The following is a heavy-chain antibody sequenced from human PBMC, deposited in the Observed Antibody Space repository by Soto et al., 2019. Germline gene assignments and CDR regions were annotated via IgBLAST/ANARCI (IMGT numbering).Heavy chain of an antibody. V-gene: IGHV3-23*01. CDR2: IGGSGGSR. Sequence: PGGPLRLSCAASGFTFNNYAMNWVRQAPGKGLEWVSGIGGSGGSRNYADSVKGRFTISRDNSRNTLYVEMNSLRAEDTGIYYCAKGVSTVHFWDAFDIWGQGTVVTVSS. J-gene: IGHJ3*02. CDR3: AKGVSTVHFWDAFDI. D-gene: IGHD4-4*01. CDR1: GFTFNNYA.